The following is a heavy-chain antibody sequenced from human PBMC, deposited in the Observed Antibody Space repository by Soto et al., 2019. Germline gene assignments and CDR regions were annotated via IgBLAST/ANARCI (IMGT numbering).Heavy chain of an antibody. V-gene: IGHV1-8*01. Sequence: ASVKVSCKASGYTFTSYDINWVRQATGQGLEWMGWMNPNSGNTGYAQKFQGRVTMTRNTSISTAYMELSSLRSEDTAVYYCTTDQYYYDSSGYYSDYWGQGTLVTVS. CDR3: TTDQYYYDSSGYYSDY. CDR2: MNPNSGNT. D-gene: IGHD3-22*01. CDR1: GYTFTSYD. J-gene: IGHJ4*02.